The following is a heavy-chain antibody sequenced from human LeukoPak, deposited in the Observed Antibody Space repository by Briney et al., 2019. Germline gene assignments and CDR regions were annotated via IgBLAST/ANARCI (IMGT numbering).Heavy chain of an antibody. Sequence: SVKVSCKASGYTFTSYGISWVRQAPGQGLEWMGGIIPIFGTANYAQKFQGRVTITADESTSTAYMELRSLRSDDTAVYYCARTSVAGTGDWFDPWGQGTLVTVSS. V-gene: IGHV1-69*13. CDR1: GYTFTSYG. CDR3: ARTSVAGTGDWFDP. CDR2: IIPIFGTA. D-gene: IGHD6-19*01. J-gene: IGHJ5*02.